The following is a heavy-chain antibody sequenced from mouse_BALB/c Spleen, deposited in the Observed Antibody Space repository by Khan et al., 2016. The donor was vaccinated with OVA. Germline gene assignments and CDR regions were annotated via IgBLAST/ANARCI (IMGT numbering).Heavy chain of an antibody. D-gene: IGHD2-2*01. CDR3: TRSDYGSFAY. Sequence: VQLQESGAELVKPAASVRLSCKATGYTFTSYYSYWVKQRPGQDIEWIGDINPSSGGTNFNEKLKSKATLTVDKSSSTSYIQLNSLTSEDSAVYYWTRSDYGSFAYWGQGTLVTVSA. J-gene: IGHJ3*01. V-gene: IGHV1S81*02. CDR1: GYTFTSYY. CDR2: INPSSGGT.